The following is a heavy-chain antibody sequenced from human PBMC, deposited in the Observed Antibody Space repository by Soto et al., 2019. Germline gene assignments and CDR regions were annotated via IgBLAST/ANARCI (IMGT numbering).Heavy chain of an antibody. D-gene: IGHD5-12*01. CDR2: ISGSGGST. CDR1: GFTFSSYA. CDR3: AKVAVNSGYYWAYFDY. V-gene: IGHV3-23*01. Sequence: EVQLLESGGGLVQPGGSLRLSCAASGFTFSSYAMSWVRQAPGKGLEWVSAISGSGGSTYYAYYVKGRLTISRNNSKNTLDLQMNSLRAEDTAVYYCAKVAVNSGYYWAYFDYWGQGTLVTISS. J-gene: IGHJ4*02.